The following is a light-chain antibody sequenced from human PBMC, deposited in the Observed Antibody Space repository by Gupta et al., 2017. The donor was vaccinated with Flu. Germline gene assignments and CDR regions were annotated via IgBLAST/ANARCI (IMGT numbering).Light chain of an antibody. Sequence: NCLAWYQQQPGHAPKLLIFWAATRAATVPSGISGSGSATEFSLTINSMQAEDFAVYYCHQYDSNPYTFGPGTKLDIK. CDR2: WAA. CDR3: HQYDSNPYT. V-gene: IGKV4-1*01. CDR1: NC. J-gene: IGKJ3*01.